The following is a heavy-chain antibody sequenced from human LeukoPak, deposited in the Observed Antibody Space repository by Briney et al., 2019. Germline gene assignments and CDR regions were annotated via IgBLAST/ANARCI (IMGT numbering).Heavy chain of an antibody. J-gene: IGHJ4*02. D-gene: IGHD3-3*01. V-gene: IGHV3-74*01. CDR3: ARGRYYLDS. CDR2: FNSDGRSA. CDR1: GFTFSTYW. Sequence: GGSLRLSCAASGFTFSTYWMHWVRQAPGKGLVWVSRFNSDGRSAHYADSVKGRFTISRDNAKNTLYLQMNSLRAEDTAVYYCARGRYYLDSWGQGTLVTVSS.